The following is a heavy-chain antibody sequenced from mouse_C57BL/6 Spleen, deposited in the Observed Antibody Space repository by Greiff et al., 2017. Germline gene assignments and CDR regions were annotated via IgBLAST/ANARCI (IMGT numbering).Heavy chain of an antibody. D-gene: IGHD1-1*01. J-gene: IGHJ4*01. V-gene: IGHV3-6*01. Sequence: EVQLQQPGPGLVKPSPSLSLTCSVSGYTITSGYYRNWIRQLPGNKLEWVGFIRYDGSNNYNPSFKNRPSFTRDTSKTQFFLKMNSVTTEDTATYDCARDYYGSSYDMDYWGQGTTVTVSS. CDR2: IRYDGSN. CDR3: ARDYYGSSYDMDY. CDR1: GYTITSGYY.